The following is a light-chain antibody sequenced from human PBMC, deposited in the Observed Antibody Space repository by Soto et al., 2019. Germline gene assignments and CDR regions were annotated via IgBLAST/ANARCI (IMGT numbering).Light chain of an antibody. CDR2: WAS. V-gene: IGKV4-1*01. Sequence: DIVMTQSPDSLAVSLGERATINCKSSQSVLYSSNSKNYLAWYQQKPGQPPKLLIYWASTRESGVPERFSGSGSGTDFTLTISSLQAEDMAVYYCQQYYSTPPTFGGGTKVEIK. J-gene: IGKJ4*01. CDR3: QQYYSTPPT. CDR1: QSVLYSSNSKNY.